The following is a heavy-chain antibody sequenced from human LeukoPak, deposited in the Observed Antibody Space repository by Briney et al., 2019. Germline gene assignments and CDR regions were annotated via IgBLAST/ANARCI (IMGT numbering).Heavy chain of an antibody. Sequence: ASVKVSCKASRGTFSSYAISWVRQAPGQGLEWMGRIIPIFGTANYDQKFQGRVTITADESTSTAYMELSSLRSEDTAVYYCARDRGYSYAKKSSEYYYMDVWGKGTTVTISS. J-gene: IGHJ6*03. CDR1: RGTFSSYA. V-gene: IGHV1-69*13. CDR3: ARDRGYSYAKKSSEYYYMDV. D-gene: IGHD5-18*01. CDR2: IIPIFGTA.